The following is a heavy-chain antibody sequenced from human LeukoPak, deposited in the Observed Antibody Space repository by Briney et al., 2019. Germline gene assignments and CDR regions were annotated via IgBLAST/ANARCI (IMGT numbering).Heavy chain of an antibody. CDR2: IWYDGSNK. Sequence: GGSLRLSCAASGFTFSSYVMHWVRQAPGKGLEWVADIWYDGSNKYYADSVKGRFTLSRDNSKNTLYLQMNSLRAEDTAVYYCARAGPLRQQLAYLDYWGQGTLVTVSS. CDR1: GFTFSSYV. CDR3: ARAGPLRQQLAYLDY. D-gene: IGHD6-13*01. V-gene: IGHV3-33*01. J-gene: IGHJ4*02.